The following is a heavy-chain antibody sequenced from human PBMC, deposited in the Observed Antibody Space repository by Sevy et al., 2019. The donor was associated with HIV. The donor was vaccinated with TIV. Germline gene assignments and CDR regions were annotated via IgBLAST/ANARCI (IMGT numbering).Heavy chain of an antibody. CDR3: ARVGYCSGGSCYRAYNWFDP. CDR1: GYSISSGYY. J-gene: IGHJ5*02. Sequence: SETLSLTGAVSGYSISSGYYWGWIRQPPGKGLEWIGSIYHSGSTYYNPSLKSRVTISVDTSKNQFSLKLSSVTAADTAVYYCARVGYCSGGSCYRAYNWFDPWGQGTLVTVSS. D-gene: IGHD2-15*01. CDR2: IYHSGST. V-gene: IGHV4-38-2*01.